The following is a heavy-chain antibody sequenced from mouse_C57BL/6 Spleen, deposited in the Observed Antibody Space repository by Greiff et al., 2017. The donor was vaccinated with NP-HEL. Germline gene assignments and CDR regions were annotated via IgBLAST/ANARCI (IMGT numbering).Heavy chain of an antibody. J-gene: IGHJ3*01. CDR2: IDPSDSYT. CDR3: AREGLTPAWFAY. V-gene: IGHV1-59*01. CDR1: GYTFTSYW. Sequence: QVQLQQPGAELVRPGTSVKLSCKASGYTFTSYWMHWVKQRPGQGLEWIGVIDPSDSYTNYNQKFKGKATLTVDTSSSTAYMQLSSLTSEDSAVYYCAREGLTPAWFAYWGQGTLVTVSA. D-gene: IGHD3-1*01.